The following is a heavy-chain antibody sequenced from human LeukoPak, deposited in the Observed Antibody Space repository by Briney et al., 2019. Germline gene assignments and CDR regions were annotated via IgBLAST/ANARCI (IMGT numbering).Heavy chain of an antibody. D-gene: IGHD3-22*01. J-gene: IGHJ4*02. CDR3: ARDKGDYYDSSGYSVDY. V-gene: IGHV3-74*01. CDR1: GFTFSSYW. CDR2: INSDGSST. Sequence: PGASLRLSCAASGFTFSSYWMHWVRQAPGKGLVWVSRINSDGSSTSYADSVKGRFTISRDNAKNTLYLQMNSLRAEDTAVYYCARDKGDYYDSSGYSVDYWGQGTLVTVSS.